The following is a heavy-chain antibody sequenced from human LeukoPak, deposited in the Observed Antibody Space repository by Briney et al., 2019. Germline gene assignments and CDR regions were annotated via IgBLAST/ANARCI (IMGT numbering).Heavy chain of an antibody. CDR1: GFTFSSYA. CDR2: ISGSGGST. CDR3: AKDQLWFGEPYYFDY. D-gene: IGHD3-10*01. J-gene: IGHJ4*02. Sequence: GGSLRLSCAASGFTFSSYAMSWVRQAPGKGLEWVSAISGSGGSTYYADSVKGRFTISRDNSKNTLYLQMNSLRAEDTAVYYCAKDQLWFGEPYYFDYWGQGTLVTVSS. V-gene: IGHV3-23*01.